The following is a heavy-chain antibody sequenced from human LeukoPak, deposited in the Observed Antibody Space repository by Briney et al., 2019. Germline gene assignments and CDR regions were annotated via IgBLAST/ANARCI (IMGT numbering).Heavy chain of an antibody. CDR3: AKIPYRYYYYYMDV. CDR2: ITSSSCYI. CDR1: GSTFITYN. Sequence: GGSLGLSCEASGSTFITYNMNWFRQAQGKGPEWFPSITSSSCYIYYADSVKGRFTISRDNAKNSLYLQMDSLRVEDTAVYYCAKIPYRYYYYYMDVWGKGTTVTVSS. V-gene: IGHV3-21*06. D-gene: IGHD3-16*02. J-gene: IGHJ6*03.